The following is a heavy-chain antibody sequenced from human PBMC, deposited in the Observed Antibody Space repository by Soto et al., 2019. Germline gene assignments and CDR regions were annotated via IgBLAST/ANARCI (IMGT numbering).Heavy chain of an antibody. CDR2: IRSKAYGGKT. D-gene: IGHD1-26*01. CDR1: GFTFGDYA. CDR3: TRSKWEPPRRFDY. J-gene: IGHJ4*02. V-gene: IGHV3-49*03. Sequence: GGSLRLSCTASGFTFGDYAMSWFRQAPGKGLEWVGFIRSKAYGGKTENAASVKGRFTISRDDSKSIADLQMNSLKTEDTAVYYCTRSKWEPPRRFDYWGQGTLVTVSS.